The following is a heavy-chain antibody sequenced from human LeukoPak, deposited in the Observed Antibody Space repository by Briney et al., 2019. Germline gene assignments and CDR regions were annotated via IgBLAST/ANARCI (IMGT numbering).Heavy chain of an antibody. D-gene: IGHD6-13*01. Sequence: GGSLRLSCAASGFTFRSHAMSWVRQAPGKGLEWVSSISSSSSYIYYADSVKGRFTISRDNAKNSLYLQMNSLRAEDTAVYYCARGESSSWILEYYFDYWGQGTLVTVSS. V-gene: IGHV3-21*01. CDR1: GFTFRSHA. CDR3: ARGESSSWILEYYFDY. CDR2: ISSSSSYI. J-gene: IGHJ4*02.